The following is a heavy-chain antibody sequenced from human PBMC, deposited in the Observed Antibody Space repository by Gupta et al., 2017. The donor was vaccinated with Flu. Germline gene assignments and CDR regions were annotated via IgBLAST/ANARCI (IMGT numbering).Heavy chain of an antibody. D-gene: IGHD3-22*01. CDR3: TKSNYYDSTRGWDY. Sequence: QVQLQESGPGLVKPSETLHLTCGVSAYSLSRFYYWGWIRVPPGKGLEWIGSNHHSEHTEYNPSLKSRVTMSVDASKNQFSLKLSSATAADTAVYYCTKSNYYDSTRGWDYWGQGTLVTVSS. J-gene: IGHJ4*02. V-gene: IGHV4-38-2*01. CDR2: NHHSEHT. CDR1: AYSLSRFYY.